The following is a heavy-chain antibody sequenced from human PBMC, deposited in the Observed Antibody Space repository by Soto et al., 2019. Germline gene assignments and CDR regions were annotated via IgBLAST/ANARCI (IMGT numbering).Heavy chain of an antibody. CDR2: IDPSDSYT. CDR3: ARGPTPLSYYYYYYGMDV. CDR1: GYSFTSYW. Sequence: PVGALPICCRVSGYSFTSYWVSWVRQMPGKGLEWMGRIDPSDSYTNYSPSFQGHVTISADKSISTAYLQWSSLKASDTAMYYCARGPTPLSYYYYYYGMDVWGQGTTVTVSS. V-gene: IGHV5-10-1*01. J-gene: IGHJ6*02. D-gene: IGHD2-15*01.